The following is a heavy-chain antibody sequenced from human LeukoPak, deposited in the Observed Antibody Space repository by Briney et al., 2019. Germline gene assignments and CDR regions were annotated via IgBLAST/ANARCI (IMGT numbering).Heavy chain of an antibody. Sequence: GGSLRLSCAASGFTFSSYWTSWVRQAPGKGLEWVANIKQDGSEKYYVDSVKGRFTISRDNAKNSLYLQMNSLRAEDTAVYYCARSGEVWPPFYWGQGTLVTVSS. V-gene: IGHV3-7*05. CDR1: GFTFSSYW. CDR2: IKQDGSEK. J-gene: IGHJ4*02. CDR3: ARSGEVWPPFY. D-gene: IGHD2-15*01.